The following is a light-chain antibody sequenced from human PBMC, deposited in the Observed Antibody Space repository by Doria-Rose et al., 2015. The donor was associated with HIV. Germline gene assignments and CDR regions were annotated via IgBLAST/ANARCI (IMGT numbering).Light chain of an antibody. Sequence: TQSPGTLSLSPGERATPSRRASQSFSSTYLAWYQQKPGQAPSLLIYDGSTRAADIPDRFSASGSGTDFTLTINRLEPEDFALYYCHQYGTSWTFGQGTKVEI. CDR1: QSFSSTY. J-gene: IGKJ1*01. CDR3: HQYGTSWT. CDR2: DGS. V-gene: IGKV3-20*01.